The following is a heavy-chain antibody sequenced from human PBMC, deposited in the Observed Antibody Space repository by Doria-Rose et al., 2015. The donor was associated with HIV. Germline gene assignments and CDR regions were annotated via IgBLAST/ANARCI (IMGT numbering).Heavy chain of an antibody. CDR3: ARARNYGFPHFFDF. Sequence: QVQLQESGPGLVRPSQTLSLTCTVSGDSISSGDSFWSWIHQPPGKGPEWIGYISSSGTTYYYPSLRGRLTISLDASKNQFSLNLNSVTAADTAVYYCARARNYGFPHFFDFWGQGTLVTVSS. CDR1: GDSISSGDSF. CDR2: ISSSGTT. V-gene: IGHV4-30-4*01. D-gene: IGHD3-10*01. J-gene: IGHJ4*02.